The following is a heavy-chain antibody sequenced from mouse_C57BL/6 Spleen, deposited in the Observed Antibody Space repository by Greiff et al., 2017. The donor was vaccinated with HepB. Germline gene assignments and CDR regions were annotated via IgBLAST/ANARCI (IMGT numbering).Heavy chain of an antibody. Sequence: VQLQQPGAELVRPGTSVKLSCKASGYTFTSYWMHWVKQRPIQGLEWIGNIDPSDSETHYNQKFKDKATLTVDKSSSTAYMQLSSLTSEGSAVYSCARFITTVGYYFDYWGQATTLTVSS. J-gene: IGHJ2*01. V-gene: IGHV1-52*01. CDR2: IDPSDSET. CDR1: GYTFTSYW. CDR3: ARFITTVGYYFDY. D-gene: IGHD1-1*01.